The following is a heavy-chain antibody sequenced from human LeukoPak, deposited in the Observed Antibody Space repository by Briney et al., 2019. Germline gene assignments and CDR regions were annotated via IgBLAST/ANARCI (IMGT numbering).Heavy chain of an antibody. D-gene: IGHD3-3*01. CDR3: ARDRPTGASRLFVVQ. CDR1: GFTFSSYS. V-gene: IGHV3-21*01. Sequence: GGSLRLSCAASGFTFSSYSMTWVRQAPGKGLEWVSSMSSGSRYIYYADSVRGRFTISRDNAKNSLYLLMNSLRAEDTAVYYCARDRPTGASRLFVVQWGQGTLVTVTS. J-gene: IGHJ4*02. CDR2: MSSGSRYI.